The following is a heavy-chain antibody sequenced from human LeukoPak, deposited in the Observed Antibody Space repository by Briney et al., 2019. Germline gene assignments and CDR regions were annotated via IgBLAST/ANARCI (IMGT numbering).Heavy chain of an antibody. J-gene: IGHJ6*04. D-gene: IGHD6-13*01. CDR2: FDPEDGET. CDR1: GYTLTELS. CDR3: ATGAGPPIAAADHYYYYYGMDV. Sequence: ASVKVSCKVSGYTLTELSMHWVRQAPGKGLEWMGDFDPEDGETIYAQKFQGRVTMTEDTSTDTAYMELSSLRSEDTAVYYCATGAGPPIAAADHYYYYYGMDVWGKGTTVTVSS. V-gene: IGHV1-24*01.